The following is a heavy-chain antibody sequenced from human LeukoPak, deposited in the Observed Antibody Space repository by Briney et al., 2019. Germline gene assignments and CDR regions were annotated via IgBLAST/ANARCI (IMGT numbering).Heavy chain of an antibody. J-gene: IGHJ6*03. Sequence: ASVKVSCKASGYTFTSYGISWVRQAPGQGLEWMGWISAYNGNTNYAQKLQGRVTMTTDTSTSTAYMELRSLRSDDTAVYYCAKDERYCTNGVCYSLSYYYYMDVWGKGTTVTVSS. CDR2: ISAYNGNT. V-gene: IGHV1-18*01. CDR3: AKDERYCTNGVCYSLSYYYYMDV. D-gene: IGHD2-8*01. CDR1: GYTFTSYG.